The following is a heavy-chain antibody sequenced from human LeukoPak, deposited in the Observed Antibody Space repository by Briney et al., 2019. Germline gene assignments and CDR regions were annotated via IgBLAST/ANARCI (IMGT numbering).Heavy chain of an antibody. D-gene: IGHD3-22*01. CDR3: ARAALRSGYYYYMDV. Sequence: PSGTLSLTCAVSGGSISSSNWWSWVRQPPGKGLEWIGEIYHSGSTNYNPSLKSRVTISVDESKNQFSLKLSSVTAADTAVYYCARAALRSGYYYYMDVWGKGTTVTVSS. CDR1: GGSISSSNW. J-gene: IGHJ6*03. CDR2: IYHSGST. V-gene: IGHV4-4*02.